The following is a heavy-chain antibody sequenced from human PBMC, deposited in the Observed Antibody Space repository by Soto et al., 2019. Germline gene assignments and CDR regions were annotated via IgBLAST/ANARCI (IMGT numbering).Heavy chain of an antibody. V-gene: IGHV1-69*12. CDR3: ARDLLEKQQLGYYFDY. Sequence: QVQQVQSGAEVKKPGSSVKVSCKASGGTFSSYAISWVRQAPGQGLEWMGGIIPIFGTANYAQKFQGRVTITADESTSTAYMELSSLRSEDTAVYYCARDLLEKQQLGYYFDYWGQGTLVTVSS. CDR1: GGTFSSYA. D-gene: IGHD6-13*01. CDR2: IIPIFGTA. J-gene: IGHJ4*02.